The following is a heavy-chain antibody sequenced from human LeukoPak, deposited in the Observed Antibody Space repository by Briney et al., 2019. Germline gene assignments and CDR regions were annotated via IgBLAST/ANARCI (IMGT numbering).Heavy chain of an antibody. V-gene: IGHV3-33*01. J-gene: IGHJ6*02. CDR2: IWYDGSNK. CDR1: GFTFSSYG. Sequence: PGRSLRLSCAASGFTFSSYGMHWVRQAPGKGLEWVAVIWYDGSNKYYADSVKGRFTISRDNAKNSLYLQMNSLRAEDTAVYYCARDSELWFGDSYGMDVWGQGTTVTVSS. CDR3: ARDSELWFGDSYGMDV. D-gene: IGHD3-10*01.